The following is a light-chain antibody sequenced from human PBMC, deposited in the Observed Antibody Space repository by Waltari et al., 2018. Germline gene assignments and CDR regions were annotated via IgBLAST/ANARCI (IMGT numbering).Light chain of an antibody. Sequence: EVVMTQSPATLSVSPGERVSLSCRASQSAKTRLAWYHQTPGQAPRLLIYRASTRAAGVPDRFSGSGSGTEFTLTISSLQSEDSAIYYCQQYNIWPWTFGPGTNVDIK. CDR2: RAS. J-gene: IGKJ1*01. CDR3: QQYNIWPWT. CDR1: QSAKTR. V-gene: IGKV3D-15*01.